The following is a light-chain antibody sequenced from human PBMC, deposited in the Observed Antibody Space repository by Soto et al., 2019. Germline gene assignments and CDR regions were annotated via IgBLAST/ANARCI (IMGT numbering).Light chain of an antibody. J-gene: IGKJ5*01. Sequence: EIVLTQSPGTLSLSPGERATLSCRASQSVSSSYLAWYQQKPGQAPRLLIYGASSRATGIPDRFSGSGSGTYFTLTISRLEPEDFAVDYCQQSDSSPPITFGQGTRLEIK. CDR1: QSVSSSY. CDR3: QQSDSSPPIT. V-gene: IGKV3-20*01. CDR2: GAS.